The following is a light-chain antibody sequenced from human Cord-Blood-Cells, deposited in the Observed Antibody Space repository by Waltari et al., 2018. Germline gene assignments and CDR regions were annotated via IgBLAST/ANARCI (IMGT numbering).Light chain of an antibody. Sequence: ELVLTQSPATLSLSPGERPTLSCTASQSVSSYLAWYQQKPGQAPRLLIYDASNRATGITARFSGSGSGTDFTLTISSLEPEDFAVYYCQQRSNWPPPMDTFGQGTKLEI. V-gene: IGKV3-11*01. CDR3: QQRSNWPPPMDT. CDR2: DAS. CDR1: QSVSSY. J-gene: IGKJ2*01.